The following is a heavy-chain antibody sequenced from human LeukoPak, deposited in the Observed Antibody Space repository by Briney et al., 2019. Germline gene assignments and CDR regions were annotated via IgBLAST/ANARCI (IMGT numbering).Heavy chain of an antibody. Sequence: GGSLRLSCAASGFTFSNAWMSWVRQAPGKGLEWVGRIKSKTDGGTTDYAAPVKGRFTISRDDSKNTLYLQMNSLKTEDTAVYYCTTILSPYYYGSGKDYWGQGTLVTVSP. V-gene: IGHV3-15*01. J-gene: IGHJ4*02. CDR1: GFTFSNAW. D-gene: IGHD3-10*01. CDR2: IKSKTDGGTT. CDR3: TTILSPYYYGSGKDY.